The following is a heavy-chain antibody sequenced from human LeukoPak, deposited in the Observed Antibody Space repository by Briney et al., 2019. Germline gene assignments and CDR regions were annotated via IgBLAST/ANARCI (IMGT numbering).Heavy chain of an antibody. Sequence: SETLSLTCTVSGGSISSGSYYWSCIRQPAGKGLECIGRIYTSGSTNYNPSLKSRVTISVDTSKNQFSLNLNSVTAADTAVYFCASDEGSAYPFDYWGQGTLVTVSS. V-gene: IGHV4-61*02. CDR1: GGSISSGSYY. D-gene: IGHD3-22*01. CDR3: ASDEGSAYPFDY. CDR2: IYTSGST. J-gene: IGHJ4*02.